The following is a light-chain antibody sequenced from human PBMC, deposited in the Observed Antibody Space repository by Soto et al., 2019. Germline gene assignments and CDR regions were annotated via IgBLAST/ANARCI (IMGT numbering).Light chain of an antibody. Sequence: DIQMTQSPSTLSASVGDRVTITCRASQSISIWLAWYQQKPGKAPKILIYKASSLESGVPPRFSVSGCGTEFTLAIRGLQTDDCATHYCQQDSTYTPKTFGQGTKVEIK. CDR2: KAS. CDR1: QSISIW. V-gene: IGKV1-5*03. J-gene: IGKJ1*01. CDR3: QQDSTYTPKT.